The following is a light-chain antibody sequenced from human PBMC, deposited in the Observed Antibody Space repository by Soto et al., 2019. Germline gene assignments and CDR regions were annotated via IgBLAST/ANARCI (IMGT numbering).Light chain of an antibody. V-gene: IGKV3-11*01. CDR2: DAS. J-gene: IGKJ5*01. Sequence: IVFTPSQTHLSLSGGERGTLCCRASQSVTTYLAWYQQKSGQAPRLLIYDASNRATGIPARFSGSGSGTDFTLTISSLEPEDFAVYYCQHRGEWPPVATFGHGTRLEI. CDR3: QHRGEWPPVAT. CDR1: QSVTTY.